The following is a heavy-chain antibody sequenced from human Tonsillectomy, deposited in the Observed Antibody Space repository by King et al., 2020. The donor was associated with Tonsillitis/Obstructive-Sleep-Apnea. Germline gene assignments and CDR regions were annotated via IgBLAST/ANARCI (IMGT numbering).Heavy chain of an antibody. CDR2: IYYSGST. V-gene: IGHV4-39*01. D-gene: IGHD2-21*02. Sequence: QLQESGPGLVKPSETLSLTCTVSGGSISSSSYYWGWIRQPPGKGLEWIGSIYYSGSTYYNPSLKSRVTISVDTSKNQFSLKLSSETAADTAVYYCARQIVVVVTASRTYAFDYWGQGTLVTVSS. J-gene: IGHJ4*02. CDR1: GGSISSSSYY. CDR3: ARQIVVVVTASRTYAFDY.